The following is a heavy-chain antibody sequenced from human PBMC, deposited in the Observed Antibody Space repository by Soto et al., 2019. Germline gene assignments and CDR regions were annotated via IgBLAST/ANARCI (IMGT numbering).Heavy chain of an antibody. V-gene: IGHV3-30*18. D-gene: IGHD2-15*01. J-gene: IGHJ6*02. CDR1: GFTFSSYG. CDR3: AKGRGDYYYYGMDV. CDR2: ISYDGSNK. Sequence: GSLRLSCAASGFTFSSYGMHWVRQAPGKGLEWVAVISYDGSNKYYADSVKGRFTISRDSSKNTLYLQMNSLRAEDTAVYYCAKGRGDYYYYGMDVWGQGTTVTVSS.